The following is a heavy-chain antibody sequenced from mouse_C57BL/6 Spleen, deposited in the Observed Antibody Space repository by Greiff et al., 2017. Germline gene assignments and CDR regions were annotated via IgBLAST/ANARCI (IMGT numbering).Heavy chain of an antibody. CDR2: IYPGSGNT. CDR3: ARATRGSSSAWFAY. D-gene: IGHD1-1*01. CDR1: GYTFTDYY. Sequence: QVQLQQSGAELVRPGASVKLSCKASGYTFTDYYINWVKQRPGQGLEWIARIYPGSGNTYYNEKFKGKATLTAEKSSSTAYMQLSSLTSEDSAVYFCARATRGSSSAWFAYWGQGTLVTVSA. J-gene: IGHJ3*01. V-gene: IGHV1-76*01.